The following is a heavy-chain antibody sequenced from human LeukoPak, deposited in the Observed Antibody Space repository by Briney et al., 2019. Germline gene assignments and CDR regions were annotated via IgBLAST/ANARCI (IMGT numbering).Heavy chain of an antibody. J-gene: IGHJ4*02. CDR3: ARGGYSYGLFGY. CDR1: GGSISNFY. V-gene: IGHV4-59*01. D-gene: IGHD5-18*01. CDR2: IYYSGGT. Sequence: TSETLSPTCTVSGGSISNFYWSWIRQPPGKGLEWIGAIYYSGGTDYNPSLKSRVTMSVDTSKNQFSLNLSSVTAADTAVYYCARGGYSYGLFGYWGQGTLVTVSS.